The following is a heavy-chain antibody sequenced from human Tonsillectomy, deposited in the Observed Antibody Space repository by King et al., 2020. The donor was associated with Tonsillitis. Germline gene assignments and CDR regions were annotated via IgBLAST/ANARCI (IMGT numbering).Heavy chain of an antibody. J-gene: IGHJ6*02. CDR2: IKEDGSEK. CDR1: GFTFSNYC. CDR3: ASQAPHYYYALDV. V-gene: IGHV3-7*01. Sequence: VQLVESGGGLVQPGGSLRLSCAASGFTFSNYCMAWVRQAPGKGLEWVANIKEDGSEKYYVDSVEGRFTISRDNAKNSLYLQMNSPRAEDTAVYYCASQAPHYYYALDVWGQGTTVTASS.